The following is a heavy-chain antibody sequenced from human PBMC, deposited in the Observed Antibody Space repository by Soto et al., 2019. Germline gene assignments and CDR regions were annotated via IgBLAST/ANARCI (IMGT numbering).Heavy chain of an antibody. D-gene: IGHD3-10*01. Sequence: EVQLLESGGGLVQPGGSLRLSCAASGFTFSSYAMRWVRQAPGKGLEWVSAISGSGGRTYYADSVKGRFTISRDNSKNTLYLQMNILRAEETAVYYCAKTPGEWFGADYWGQGTLVTVSS. CDR3: AKTPGEWFGADY. J-gene: IGHJ4*02. CDR1: GFTFSSYA. V-gene: IGHV3-23*01. CDR2: ISGSGGRT.